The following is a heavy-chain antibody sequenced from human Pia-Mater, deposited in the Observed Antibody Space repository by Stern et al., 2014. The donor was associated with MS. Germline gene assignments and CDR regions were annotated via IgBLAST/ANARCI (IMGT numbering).Heavy chain of an antibody. CDR2: IYYSGNT. V-gene: IGHV4-30-4*01. J-gene: IGHJ5*02. CDR1: GGSIRSDDYY. D-gene: IGHD3-9*01. Sequence: QVQLQESGPGLVKPSQTLSLTCTVSGGSIRSDDYYWTWIRQPPGKGLEWMGYIYYSGNTYYNPSLRGRVTISVDTSKNQFSLKLSSVTDADTAVYYCARTDILLIDHWGQGTRVTVSS. CDR3: ARTDILLIDH.